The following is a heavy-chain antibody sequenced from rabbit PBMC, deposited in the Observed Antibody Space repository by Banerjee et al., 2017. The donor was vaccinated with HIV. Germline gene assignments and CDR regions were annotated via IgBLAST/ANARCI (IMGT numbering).Heavy chain of an antibody. V-gene: IGHV1S45*01. CDR2: INVVTGKA. CDR1: GFSFSNKAV. J-gene: IGHJ3*01. Sequence: QEQLVESGGGLVKPEGSLTLSCTASGFSFSNKAVMCWVRQAPGKGLEWISCINVVTGKAVYASWAKGRYTFSKTSSTTVTLEMTSLTVADTATYFCARDLTGVIGWNFGWWGPGTLVTVSSARGQGTLVTVS. D-gene: IGHD4-1*01. CDR3: ARDLTGVIGWNFGWWGPGTLVTVSSA.